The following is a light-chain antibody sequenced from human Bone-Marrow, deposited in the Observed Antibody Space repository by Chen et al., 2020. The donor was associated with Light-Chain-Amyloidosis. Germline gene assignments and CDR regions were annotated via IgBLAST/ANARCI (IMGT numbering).Light chain of an antibody. CDR1: DLPTKY. CDR2: IDH. Sequence: SYELTQPPSVSVSPGQTASLTCSGDDLPTKYAYWYQQKPGQSPVLWIPIDHERTSGISESFSGSSSETTATLTISGVQAEDDADYHCQSADSSGTYEVIFGGGTKLTVL. CDR3: QSADSSGTYEVI. V-gene: IGLV3-25*03. J-gene: IGLJ2*01.